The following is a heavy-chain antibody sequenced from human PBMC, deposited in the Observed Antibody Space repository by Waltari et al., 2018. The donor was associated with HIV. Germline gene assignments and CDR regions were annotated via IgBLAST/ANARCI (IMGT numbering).Heavy chain of an antibody. CDR3: GGIPGGY. Sequence: EVQLVESGGGLVQPGGSLKLSCAASGFTFSVSAMHWVRQASGKGLEWVGRIRSKANSYATAYAASVKGRFTISRDDSKNTAYLQMNSLKTEDTAVYYCGGIPGGYWGQGTLVTVSS. J-gene: IGHJ4*02. CDR1: GFTFSVSA. CDR2: IRSKANSYAT. V-gene: IGHV3-73*01. D-gene: IGHD3-16*01.